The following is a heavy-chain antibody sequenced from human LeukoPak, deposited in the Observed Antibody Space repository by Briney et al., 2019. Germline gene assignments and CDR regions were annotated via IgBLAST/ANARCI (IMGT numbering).Heavy chain of an antibody. J-gene: IGHJ4*02. V-gene: IGHV3-23*01. D-gene: IGHD3-22*01. CDR2: ISGNSGNT. Sequence: GGSLRLSCAASGFTFSSYTMSWVRQAPGKGLEWVSAISGNSGNTYYADSVKGRFTISRDNSKNTLYLQMNSLRAEDTAVYYCARDPDSYYDSSGYNDYWGQGALVTVSS. CDR1: GFTFSSYT. CDR3: ARDPDSYYDSSGYNDY.